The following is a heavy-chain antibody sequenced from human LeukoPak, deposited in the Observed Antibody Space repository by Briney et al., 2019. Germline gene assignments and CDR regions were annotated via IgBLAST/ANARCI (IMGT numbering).Heavy chain of an antibody. CDR3: AKDLYLRDFWSGYLDY. V-gene: IGHV3-23*01. D-gene: IGHD3-3*01. Sequence: GGSLRLSCAASGFIFSNYGMNWVRPAPGQGLEWVAAISASGSATSYADSVRGRFTISRDNSKSTTYLQMNSLRAEDTAVFYCAKDLYLRDFWSGYLDYWGQGIPVTVSS. CDR1: GFIFSNYG. CDR2: ISASGSAT. J-gene: IGHJ4*02.